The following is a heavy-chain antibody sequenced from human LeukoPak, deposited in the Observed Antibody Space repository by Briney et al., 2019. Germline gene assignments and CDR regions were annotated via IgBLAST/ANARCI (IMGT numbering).Heavy chain of an antibody. CDR2: ITGGGGST. Sequence: GGSLRLSCVASGFTFSSYAMSWVRQAPGKGLEGVSGITGGGGSTYYADSVKGRFTISRDNAKNTLYLQMNSLRVEDTAVYYCANHVGVTTHYYYYMDVWGKGTTVTVSS. CDR1: GFTFSSYA. V-gene: IGHV3-23*01. CDR3: ANHVGVTTHYYYYMDV. D-gene: IGHD1-26*01. J-gene: IGHJ6*03.